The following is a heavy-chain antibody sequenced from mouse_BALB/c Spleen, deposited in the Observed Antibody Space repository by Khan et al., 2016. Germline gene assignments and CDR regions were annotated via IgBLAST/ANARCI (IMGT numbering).Heavy chain of an antibody. J-gene: IGHJ2*01. CDR1: GYTFTDYS. CDR3: ATND. Sequence: QIQLVQSGPELKKPGETVKMSCKASGYTFTDYSMHWVKQAPGKGLKWMGWINTETGEPAYADDFKGRFAFTLETSASTAYLQLSSLKYEDTATYFCATNDWGQGTTLTVSS. CDR2: INTETGEP. V-gene: IGHV9-2-1*01.